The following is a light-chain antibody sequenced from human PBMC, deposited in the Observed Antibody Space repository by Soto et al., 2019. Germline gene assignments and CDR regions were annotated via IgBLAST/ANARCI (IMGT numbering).Light chain of an antibody. CDR2: GAS. Sequence: EIVLTQSPGTLPLSQGERATLSCRASQSVSSSYLAWYQQKPGQAPRLLIYGASSRATGIPDRFSGSGSGTDFTLTISRLEPEDFAVYYCQQYGSSPLSFGQGTKVDIK. CDR1: QSVSSSY. V-gene: IGKV3-20*01. J-gene: IGKJ1*01. CDR3: QQYGSSPLS.